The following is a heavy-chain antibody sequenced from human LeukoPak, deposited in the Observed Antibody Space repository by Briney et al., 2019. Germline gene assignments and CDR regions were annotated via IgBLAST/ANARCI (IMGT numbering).Heavy chain of an antibody. CDR3: AKGPRGCSGGSCYSGRLDY. J-gene: IGHJ4*02. CDR2: ISSSGGST. V-gene: IGHV3-23*01. D-gene: IGHD2-15*01. CDR1: GFTFSSYA. Sequence: PGGSLRLSCAASGFTFSSYAMSWVRQAPGKGLEWVSAISSSGGSTYYADSVKGRFTISRDNSKNTLYLQMNSLRAEDTAVYYCAKGPRGCSGGSCYSGRLDYWGQGTLVTVSS.